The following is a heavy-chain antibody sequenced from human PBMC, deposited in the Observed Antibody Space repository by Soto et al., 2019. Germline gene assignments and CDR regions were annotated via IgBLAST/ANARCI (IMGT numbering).Heavy chain of an antibody. CDR2: IIPMFGTT. J-gene: IGHJ5*02. V-gene: IGHV1-69*13. CDR1: GGTFSTSG. D-gene: IGHD3-22*01. Sequence: ASVKVSCRASGGTFSTSGIGWLRQAPGQGLEWLGGIIPMFGTTTYAQRFQGRVTMTADESTSTAYMEMTSLKSEDTAIYYCARDGRQYYDSSNYYGAWFDPWGQGTLVTVSS. CDR3: ARDGRQYYDSSNYYGAWFDP.